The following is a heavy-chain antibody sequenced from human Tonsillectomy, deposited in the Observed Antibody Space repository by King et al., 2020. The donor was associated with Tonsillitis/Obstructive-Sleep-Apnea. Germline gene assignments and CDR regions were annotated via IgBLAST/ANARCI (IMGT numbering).Heavy chain of an antibody. Sequence: VQLQESGPGLVKPSQTLSLTCTVSGGSISSGGYYWSWIRQHPGKGLEWIGYIYYSGSTYYNPSLKSRVTISVDTSKNQFSLKLSSVPAADTAVYYCASLQSPRYGGNSEWCHRGQGTLGTLPP. J-gene: IGHJ4*02. D-gene: IGHD4-23*01. CDR2: IYYSGST. CDR3: ASLQSPRYGGNSEWCH. CDR1: GGSISSGGYY. V-gene: IGHV4-31*03.